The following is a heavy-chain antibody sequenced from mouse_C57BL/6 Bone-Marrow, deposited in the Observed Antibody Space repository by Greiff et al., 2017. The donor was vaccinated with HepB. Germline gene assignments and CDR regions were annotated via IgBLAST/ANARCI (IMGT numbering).Heavy chain of an antibody. V-gene: IGHV1-5*01. CDR1: GYTFTSYW. CDR3: TFITTVVARYYAMDY. Sequence: EVQLQQSGTVLARPGASVKMSCKTSGYTFTSYWMHWVKQRPGQGLEWIGAIYPGNSDTSYNQKFKGKAKLTAVTSASTAYMELSSLTNEDSAVYYCTFITTVVARYYAMDYGGQGTSVTVSS. CDR2: IYPGNSDT. J-gene: IGHJ4*01. D-gene: IGHD1-1*01.